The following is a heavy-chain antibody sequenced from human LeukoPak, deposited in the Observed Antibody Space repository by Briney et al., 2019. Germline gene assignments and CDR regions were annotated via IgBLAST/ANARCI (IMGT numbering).Heavy chain of an antibody. CDR1: EFTFDDYG. J-gene: IGHJ5*02. D-gene: IGHD3-10*01. V-gene: IGHV3-20*04. CDR3: ARPLKYYYGSETYFWFDP. Sequence: GGSLRLSCAASEFTFDDYGMSWVRQGPGKGLEWVSGINWNGGSTGYADPVEGRFTISRDNAKNSLYLQMNSLRAEDAAVYYCARPLKYYYGSETYFWFDPWGQGTLVTVSS. CDR2: INWNGGST.